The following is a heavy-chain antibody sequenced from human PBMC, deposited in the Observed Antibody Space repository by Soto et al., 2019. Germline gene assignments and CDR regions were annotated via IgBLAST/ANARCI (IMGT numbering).Heavy chain of an antibody. J-gene: IGHJ4*02. V-gene: IGHV3-21*01. CDR3: AREWDEVFDY. CDR1: GFTFSSYI. CDR2: ISTGSNYI. D-gene: IGHD1-26*01. Sequence: VGSLRLSCAASGFTFSSYIMNWVRQAPGKGLEWVSSISTGSNYIFYADSVKGRLTISRDNAKNSLYLQINSLRADDTAVYYCAREWDEVFDYWGQGTLVTVSS.